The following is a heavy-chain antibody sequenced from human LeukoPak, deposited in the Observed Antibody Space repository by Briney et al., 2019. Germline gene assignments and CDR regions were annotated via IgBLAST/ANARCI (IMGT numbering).Heavy chain of an antibody. CDR3: ARAVAGYYFDY. D-gene: IGHD6-19*01. J-gene: IGHJ4*02. CDR2: IYYSGST. CDR1: GGSISSYY. Sequence: SETLSLTCAVSGGSISSYYWSWIRQPPGKGLEWIGYIYYSGSTNYNPSLKSRVTISVDTSKNQFSLKLSSVTAADTAVYYCARAVAGYYFDYWGQGTLVTVSS. V-gene: IGHV4-59*01.